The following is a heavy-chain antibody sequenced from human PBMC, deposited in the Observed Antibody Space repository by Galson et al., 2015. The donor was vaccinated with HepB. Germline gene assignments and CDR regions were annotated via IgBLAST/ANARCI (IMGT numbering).Heavy chain of an antibody. J-gene: IGHJ4*02. D-gene: IGHD3-3*01. CDR1: GYTFTSYG. Sequence: QSGAEVKKPGASVKVSCKASGYTFTSYGISWVRQAPGQGLEWMGWISAYNGNTNYAQKLQGRVTMTTDTSTSTAYMELRSLRSDDTAVYYCARDLSESFGVVIIRPLGYWGQGTLVTVSS. CDR2: ISAYNGNT. V-gene: IGHV1-18*01. CDR3: ARDLSESFGVVIIRPLGY.